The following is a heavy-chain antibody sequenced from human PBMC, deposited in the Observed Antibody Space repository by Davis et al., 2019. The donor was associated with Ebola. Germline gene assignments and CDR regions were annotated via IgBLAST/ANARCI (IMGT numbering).Heavy chain of an antibody. CDR2: INHSGST. V-gene: IGHV4-34*01. CDR3: ARGGLVGAPFDC. CDR1: GGSFSGYY. Sequence: SEILSLTCAVYGGSFSGYYWSWIRQPPGKGLEWIGEINHSGSTNYNPSLKSRVTISVDTSKNQFSLKLSSVTAADTAVYYCARGGLVGAPFDCWGQGTLVTVSS. D-gene: IGHD1-26*01. J-gene: IGHJ4*02.